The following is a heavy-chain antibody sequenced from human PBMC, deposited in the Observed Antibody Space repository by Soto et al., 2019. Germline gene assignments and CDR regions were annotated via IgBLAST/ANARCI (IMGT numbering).Heavy chain of an antibody. J-gene: IGHJ5*02. CDR3: ARDRAAGTTSLFDP. CDR2: IWYDGSNK. D-gene: IGHD1-7*01. CDR1: GFTFSDYG. Sequence: QVQLVESGGGVVQPGRSLRLSCAASGFTFSDYGMHWVRQAPGKGLEWVAVIWYDGSNKYYADSVKGRFTISRDNFKTTLYLQMNSLRAEDTAVYYCARDRAAGTTSLFDPWGQGTRVTVSS. V-gene: IGHV3-33*01.